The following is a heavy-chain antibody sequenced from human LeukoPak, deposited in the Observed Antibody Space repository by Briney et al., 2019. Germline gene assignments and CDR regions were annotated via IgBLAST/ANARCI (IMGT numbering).Heavy chain of an antibody. CDR1: GYTFTSYG. J-gene: IGHJ3*02. V-gene: IGHV1-18*04. Sequence: ASVKVSSKASGYTFTSYGISWVRPAPGQGLAWMGWISAYNGNTNYAQKLQGRVTMTTDTSTSTAYMELRSLRSDDTAVYYCARDQGDIVVVPDAFDIWGRGTMVTVSS. D-gene: IGHD2-2*01. CDR3: ARDQGDIVVVPDAFDI. CDR2: ISAYNGNT.